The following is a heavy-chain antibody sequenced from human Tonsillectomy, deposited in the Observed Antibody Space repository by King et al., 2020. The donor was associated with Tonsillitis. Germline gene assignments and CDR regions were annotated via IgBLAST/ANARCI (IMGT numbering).Heavy chain of an antibody. Sequence: EVQLLASGGGLVQPGGSLRLSCAVSEFTFSAYAMNWVRQTPGKGLEWVSVISGSGDSTDYAESVKGRFTISRDNSKNTLYLQMNSLRAEDTAVYYCAKDMYTSRWYGVFDYWGQGTLVTVSS. CDR3: AKDMYTSRWYGVFDY. CDR2: ISGSGDST. J-gene: IGHJ4*02. CDR1: EFTFSAYA. D-gene: IGHD6-13*01. V-gene: IGHV3-23*01.